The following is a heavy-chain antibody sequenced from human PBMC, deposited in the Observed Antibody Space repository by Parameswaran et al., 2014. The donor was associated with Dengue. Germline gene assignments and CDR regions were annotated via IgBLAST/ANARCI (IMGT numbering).Heavy chain of an antibody. V-gene: IGHV1-18*01. CDR2: ISAYNGNT. CDR3: ARDEEQQLVRSNWFDP. D-gene: IGHD6-13*01. Sequence: WVRQAPGQGLEWMGWISAYNGNTNYAQKLQGRVTMTTDTSTSTAYMELRSLRSDDTAVYYCARDEEQQLVRSNWFDPWGQGTLVTVSS. J-gene: IGHJ5*02.